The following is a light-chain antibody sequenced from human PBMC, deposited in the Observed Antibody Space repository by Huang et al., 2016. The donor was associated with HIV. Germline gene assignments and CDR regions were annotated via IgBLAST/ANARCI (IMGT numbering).Light chain of an antibody. V-gene: IGKV3-15*01. CDR1: HSVSSN. Sequence: DRVMTQSPATLSVAPGERATLSCRASHSVSSNLAWYQQKPGQAPRLLIHGASTRATGITARFSGSESGKEFTLAISSLQSEDSGVYVCKQYDNWPLTFGQGTRLGIK. J-gene: IGKJ5*01. CDR3: KQYDNWPLT. CDR2: GAS.